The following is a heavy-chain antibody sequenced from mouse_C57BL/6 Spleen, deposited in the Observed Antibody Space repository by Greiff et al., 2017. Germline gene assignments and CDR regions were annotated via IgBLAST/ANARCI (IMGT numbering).Heavy chain of an antibody. CDR1: GFTFSDYG. V-gene: IGHV5-17*01. CDR2: ISSGSSTI. J-gene: IGHJ4*01. Sequence: EVMLVESGGGLVKPGGSLKLSCASSGFTFSDYGMHWVRQAPEKGLEWVAYISSGSSTIYYADTVKGLFTISRDNAKKTLFLQMTSLRSEDTAMYYCAIYVTTVVLDYDMDYWGKGASVT. CDR3: AIYVTTVVLDYDMDY. D-gene: IGHD1-1*01.